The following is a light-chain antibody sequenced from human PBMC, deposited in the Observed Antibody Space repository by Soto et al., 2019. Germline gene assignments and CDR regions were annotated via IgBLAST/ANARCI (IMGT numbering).Light chain of an antibody. V-gene: IGLV2-11*01. CDR2: DVT. CDR1: SSDVGGYNY. CDR3: CSYAGSYPGL. Sequence: QSALTQPRSVSGSPGQSVTISCTGTSSDVGGYNYVSWYQHHPGKAPKLIIYDVTKRPSGVPDRFSGSKSGNTASLTISGLQAEDEADYYCCSYAGSYPGLFGGGTQLTVL. J-gene: IGLJ2*01.